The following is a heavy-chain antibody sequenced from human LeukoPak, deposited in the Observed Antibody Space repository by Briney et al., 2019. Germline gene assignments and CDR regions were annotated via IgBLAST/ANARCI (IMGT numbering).Heavy chain of an antibody. CDR1: GFTFSRYA. Sequence: GGSLRLPCAASGFTFSRYAMSWVRQAPGKGLDWVSHISGSGGSTYYADSVRRRFTNYRDNSTNTLYLQMNSRRVEDTAVYYCARRCGAYSHPYDYWGQGTLVTVS. J-gene: IGHJ4*02. CDR3: ARRCGAYSHPYDY. CDR2: ISGSGGST. D-gene: IGHD4/OR15-4a*01. V-gene: IGHV3-23*01.